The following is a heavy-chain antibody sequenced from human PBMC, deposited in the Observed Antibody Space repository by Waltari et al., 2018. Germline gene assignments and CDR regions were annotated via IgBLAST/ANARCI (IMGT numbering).Heavy chain of an antibody. CDR3: ARDLMPTTGDQGDY. Sequence: GRINPNSGGTNYAQKFQGRVTMTRDTSISTAYMELSRLRSDDTAVYYCARDLMPTTGDQGDYWGQGTLVTVSS. J-gene: IGHJ4*02. D-gene: IGHD7-27*01. V-gene: IGHV1-2*06. CDR2: INPNSGGT.